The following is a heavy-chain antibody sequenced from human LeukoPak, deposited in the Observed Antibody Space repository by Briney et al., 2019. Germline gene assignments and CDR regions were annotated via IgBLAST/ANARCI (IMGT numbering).Heavy chain of an antibody. Sequence: ASVKVSCKASGDSFSNYGFSWVRQAPGQGLEWMGGIIPMFGAPNYAQRFKGRVTITAGAFTSTVYMELSGLTSDDTAVYYCARDATARDYSNSDYWGQGSLVTVSS. V-gene: IGHV1-69*13. J-gene: IGHJ4*02. D-gene: IGHD4-11*01. CDR1: GDSFSNYG. CDR2: IIPMFGAP. CDR3: ARDATARDYSNSDY.